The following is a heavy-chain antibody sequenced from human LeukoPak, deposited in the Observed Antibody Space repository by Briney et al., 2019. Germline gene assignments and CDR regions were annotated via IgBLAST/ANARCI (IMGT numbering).Heavy chain of an antibody. CDR2: ISSSGSTI. CDR3: ARDRRGYSYAFDI. J-gene: IGHJ3*02. D-gene: IGHD2-2*03. V-gene: IGHV3-11*04. CDR1: GFTFSDYY. Sequence: PGGSLRLSCATSGFTFSDYYMSWIRQAPGKGLEWVSYISSSGSTIYYADSVKGRFTISRDNAKNSLYLQMNSLRAEDTAVYYCARDRRGYSYAFDIWGQGTMVTVSS.